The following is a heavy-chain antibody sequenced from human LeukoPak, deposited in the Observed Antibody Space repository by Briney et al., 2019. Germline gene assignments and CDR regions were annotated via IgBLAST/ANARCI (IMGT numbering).Heavy chain of an antibody. CDR3: AREADQYCSGGSCYSRWFDP. V-gene: IGHV3-53*01. J-gene: IGHJ5*02. CDR1: GFTVSTNY. Sequence: GGSLRLSCTVSGFTVSTNYMSWVRQAPGKGLEWVSVIYSGGSTYYADSVKGRFTISRDNSKNTLYLQMNSLRAEDTAVYYCAREADQYCSGGSCYSRWFDPWGQGTLVTVSS. CDR2: IYSGGST. D-gene: IGHD2-15*01.